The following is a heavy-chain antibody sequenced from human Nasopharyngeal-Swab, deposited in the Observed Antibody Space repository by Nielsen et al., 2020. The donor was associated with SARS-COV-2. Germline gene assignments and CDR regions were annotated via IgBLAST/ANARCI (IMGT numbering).Heavy chain of an antibody. V-gene: IGHV4-31*03. CDR3: ARARVTMIVVNAFDI. D-gene: IGHD3-22*01. CDR1: GGSISSGGYY. J-gene: IGHJ3*02. CDR2: IYYSGST. Sequence: SETPSLTCTVSGGSISSGGYYWSWIRQHPGKGLEWIGYIYYSGSTYYNPSLKSRVTISVDTSKNQFSLKLSSVTAADTAVYYCARARVTMIVVNAFDIWGQGTMVTVSS.